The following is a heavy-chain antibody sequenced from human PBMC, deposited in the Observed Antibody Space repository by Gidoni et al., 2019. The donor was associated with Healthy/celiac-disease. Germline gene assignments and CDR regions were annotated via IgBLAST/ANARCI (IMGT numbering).Heavy chain of an antibody. D-gene: IGHD5-18*01. J-gene: IGHJ4*02. Sequence: EVQLVESGGGLVQPGRSLRLSCAASGFPFAEYAMHWVRQAPGKGLEWVSGISWNSGSIGYADSVKGRFTISRDNAKNSLYLQMNSLRAEDTALYYCAKDDSYGLMGARFDYWGQGTLVTVSS. CDR2: ISWNSGSI. V-gene: IGHV3-9*01. CDR1: GFPFAEYA. CDR3: AKDDSYGLMGARFDY.